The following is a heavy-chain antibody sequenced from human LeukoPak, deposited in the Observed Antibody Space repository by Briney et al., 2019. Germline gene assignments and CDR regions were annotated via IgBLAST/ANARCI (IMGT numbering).Heavy chain of an antibody. CDR3: AKEGYYYDSSGYNYYYGMGV. J-gene: IGHJ6*02. CDR2: ISYDGSNK. V-gene: IGHV3-30*04. CDR1: GFTFSSYA. D-gene: IGHD3-22*01. Sequence: PGGSLRLSCAASGFTFSSYAMHWVRQAPGKGLEWVAVISYDGSNKYYADSVKGRFTISRDNSKNTLYLQMNSLRAEDTAVYYCAKEGYYYDSSGYNYYYGMGVWGQGTTVTVSS.